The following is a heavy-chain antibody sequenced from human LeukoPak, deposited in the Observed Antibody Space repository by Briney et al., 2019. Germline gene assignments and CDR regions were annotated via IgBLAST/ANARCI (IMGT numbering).Heavy chain of an antibody. Sequence: PGGSLRLSCAASGFTFSNYAMSWVRQAPGKGLEWVSATSGDGVNTYHADSVKGRFTISRDNSKNTLYLQMNSLRAEDTAVYYCAKVRQQLDFDYWGQGTLVTVSS. V-gene: IGHV3-23*01. CDR1: GFTFSNYA. J-gene: IGHJ4*02. D-gene: IGHD6-13*01. CDR3: AKVRQQLDFDY. CDR2: TSGDGVNT.